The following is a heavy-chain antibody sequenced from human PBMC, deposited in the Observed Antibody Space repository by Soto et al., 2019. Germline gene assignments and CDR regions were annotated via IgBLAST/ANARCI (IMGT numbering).Heavy chain of an antibody. CDR3: ARDHGWAFDY. Sequence: PGGSLRLSCAVSGFTFSAYSMNWFRQAPGQGLEWLSFISQIGTTTYYADSVKGRFTISRDDGKNSLYLQMNNLRVEDTAVYYCARDHGWAFDYWGRGTLVTVSS. D-gene: IGHD6-19*01. J-gene: IGHJ4*02. V-gene: IGHV3-48*01. CDR2: ISQIGTTT. CDR1: GFTFSAYS.